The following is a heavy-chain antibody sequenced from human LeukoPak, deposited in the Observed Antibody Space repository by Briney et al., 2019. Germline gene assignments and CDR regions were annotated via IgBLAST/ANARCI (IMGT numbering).Heavy chain of an antibody. Sequence: SETLSLTCAVSGGSISSSNWWSWVRQPPGKGLEWIGEIYHSGSTHYNPSLKSRVTISVDKSKNQFSLKLSSVTAADTAVYYCARDLHYYDSSGYYWTPLDYWGQGTLVTVSS. CDR2: IYHSGST. V-gene: IGHV4-4*02. J-gene: IGHJ4*02. CDR1: GGSISSSNW. D-gene: IGHD3-22*01. CDR3: ARDLHYYDSSGYYWTPLDY.